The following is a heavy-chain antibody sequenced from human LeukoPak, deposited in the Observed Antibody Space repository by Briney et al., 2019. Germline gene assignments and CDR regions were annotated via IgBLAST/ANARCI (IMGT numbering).Heavy chain of an antibody. J-gene: IGHJ4*02. V-gene: IGHV1-58*01. D-gene: IGHD6-19*01. Sequence: ASVKVSCKASGFTFTSSAVQWVRQARGQRLEWIGWIVVGSGNTNYAQKFQERVTITRDMSTSTAYMELSRLRFEDTAVYYCAARSSYSSGWNFDQWGQGTLVTVSS. CDR1: GFTFTSSA. CDR3: AARSSYSSGWNFDQ. CDR2: IVVGSGNT.